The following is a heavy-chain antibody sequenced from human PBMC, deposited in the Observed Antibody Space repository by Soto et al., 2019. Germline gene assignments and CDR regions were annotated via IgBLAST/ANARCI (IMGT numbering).Heavy chain of an antibody. J-gene: IGHJ4*02. CDR3: ARAPDKYYFDS. Sequence: SETLSLTCAVYGGSFNGYYWTWIRQPPGKGPEWIGDIDHSGSTNYNPSLKGRVTISVDTSKNQFSLKVRSVTAADMAVFYCARAPDKYYFDSWGQGTQVTV. CDR2: IDHSGST. V-gene: IGHV4-34*01. CDR1: GGSFNGYY.